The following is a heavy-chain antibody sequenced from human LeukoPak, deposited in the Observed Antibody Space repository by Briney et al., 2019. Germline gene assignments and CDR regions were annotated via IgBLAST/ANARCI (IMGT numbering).Heavy chain of an antibody. J-gene: IGHJ6*03. CDR1: GGTFSSYA. CDR3: ARGVIITLSYYYYYMDV. V-gene: IGHV1-69*05. D-gene: IGHD3-10*01. CDR2: IIPIFGTA. Sequence: SVKVSCKASGGTFSSYAISWARQAPGQGLEWMGGIIPIFGTANYAQKFQGRVTITTDESTSTAYMELSSLRSEDTAVYYCARGVIITLSYYYYYMDVWGKGTTVTVSS.